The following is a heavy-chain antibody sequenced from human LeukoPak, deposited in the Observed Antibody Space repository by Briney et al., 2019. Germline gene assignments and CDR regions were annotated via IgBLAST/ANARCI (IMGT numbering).Heavy chain of an antibody. Sequence: GALSLSCAASGFTFSSYSMNWVRQAPGKGLEWVSYISSSSSTIYYADSVKGRFTISRDNAKNSLYLQMNSLGAEDTAVYYCAREVRFFDFDYWGQGTLVTVSS. D-gene: IGHD3-3*01. V-gene: IGHV3-48*01. CDR2: ISSSSSTI. CDR1: GFTFSSYS. CDR3: AREVRFFDFDY. J-gene: IGHJ4*02.